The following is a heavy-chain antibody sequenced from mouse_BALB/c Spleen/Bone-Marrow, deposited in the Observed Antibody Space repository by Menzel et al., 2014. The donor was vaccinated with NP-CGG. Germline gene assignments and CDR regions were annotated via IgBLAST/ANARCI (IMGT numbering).Heavy chain of an antibody. CDR1: GFSLTSYG. J-gene: IGHJ4*01. Sequence: VQLVESGPGLVAPSQSLSITCTVSGFSLTSYGVSWVRQPPVKGLEWLGIIWDDGSINYHSALLSRLSISKDNSKSQVFLKLNILQTDDTVAYFCAKQDYYRYDYAMDYWCQGTSVTVTS. CDR3: AKQDYYRYDYAMDY. V-gene: IGHV2-3*01. CDR2: IWDDGSI. D-gene: IGHD2-14*01.